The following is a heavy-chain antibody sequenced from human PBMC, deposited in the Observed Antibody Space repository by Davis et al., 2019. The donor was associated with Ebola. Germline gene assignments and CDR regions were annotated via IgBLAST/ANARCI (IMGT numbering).Heavy chain of an antibody. Sequence: GSLRLSCAASGFTFSSYGMHWVRQAPGKGLEWVAVIWYDGSNKYYADSVKGRFTISRDNSKNTLYLQMNSLRAEDTAVYYCARDSDFWSGYGCFDYWGQGTLVTVSS. J-gene: IGHJ4*02. V-gene: IGHV3-33*01. D-gene: IGHD3-3*01. CDR3: ARDSDFWSGYGCFDY. CDR1: GFTFSSYG. CDR2: IWYDGSNK.